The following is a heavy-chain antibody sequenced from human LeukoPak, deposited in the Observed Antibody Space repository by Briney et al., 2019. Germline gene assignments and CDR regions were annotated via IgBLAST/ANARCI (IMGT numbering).Heavy chain of an antibody. V-gene: IGHV1-46*01. CDR3: ARDLGSRDGYNPPNLFDN. CDR2: INPSGGGT. CDR1: GYTFITYY. D-gene: IGHD5-24*01. J-gene: IGHJ4*02. Sequence: GASVKVSCKASGYTFITYYIYWVRQAPGQGLECVGIINPSGGGTNYAQKFQGRVTVTTDMSTTTVYMELSSLTSEDTAVYYCARDLGSRDGYNPPNLFDNWGQGTLVTVSS.